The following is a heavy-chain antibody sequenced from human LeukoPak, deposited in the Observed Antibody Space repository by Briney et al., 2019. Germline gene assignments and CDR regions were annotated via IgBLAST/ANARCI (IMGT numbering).Heavy chain of an antibody. CDR1: GYTFTGYY. CDR3: ARSPMTTVTTSWFDP. J-gene: IGHJ5*02. V-gene: IGHV1-2*02. CDR2: INPNSGGT. D-gene: IGHD4-17*01. Sequence: GASVKVSCKASGYTFTGYYMHWVRQAPGQGLEWMGWINPNSGGTNYAQKLQGRVTMTTDTSTSTAYMELRSLRSDDTAVYYCARSPMTTVTTSWFDPWGQGTLVTVSS.